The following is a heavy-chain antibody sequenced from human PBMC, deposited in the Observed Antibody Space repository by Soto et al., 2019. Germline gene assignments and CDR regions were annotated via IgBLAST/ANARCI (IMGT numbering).Heavy chain of an antibody. V-gene: IGHV1-2*02. CDR3: ASNRYTSGWSMDY. J-gene: IGHJ4*02. CDR1: GYTFTGYY. D-gene: IGHD6-19*01. Sequence: ASVKVSCKASGYTFTGYYMHWVRQAPGQGLEWMGWINPNSGGTNYAQKFQGRVTMTRDTSISTAYMELSRLRSDDTAVYYCASNRYTSGWSMDYWGQGTLVTVSS. CDR2: INPNSGGT.